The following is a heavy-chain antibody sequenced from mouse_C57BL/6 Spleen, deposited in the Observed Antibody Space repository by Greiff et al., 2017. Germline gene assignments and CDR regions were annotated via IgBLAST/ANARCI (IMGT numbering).Heavy chain of an antibody. CDR1: GYTFTSYW. Sequence: QVQLQQPGAELVMPGASVKLSCKASGYTFTSYWMPWVKQRPGQGLEWIGEIDPSDSYTNYNQKFKGKSTLTVDKSSSTAYMQLSSLTSEDSAVYYCARNYGSSFPLYAMDYWGQGPSVTVSS. D-gene: IGHD1-1*01. CDR2: IDPSDSYT. CDR3: ARNYGSSFPLYAMDY. V-gene: IGHV1-69*01. J-gene: IGHJ4*01.